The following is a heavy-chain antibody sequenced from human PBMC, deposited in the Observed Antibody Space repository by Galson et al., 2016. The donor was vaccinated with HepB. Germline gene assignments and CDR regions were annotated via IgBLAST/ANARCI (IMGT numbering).Heavy chain of an antibody. D-gene: IGHD5-24*01. V-gene: IGHV5-51*01. CDR2: IYPGDSDT. Sequence: QSGAEVKKPGESLRISCKASGYSFSSFWIGWVRQMPGKGLEWMGIIYPGDSDTRDSPSFQGQVTMSADRSINTAYLQWSSLKASDTARYYCARLGGRDGSKRIFGAFNIWGKGTMVTVSS. CDR1: GYSFSSFW. J-gene: IGHJ3*02. CDR3: ARLGGRDGSKRIFGAFNI.